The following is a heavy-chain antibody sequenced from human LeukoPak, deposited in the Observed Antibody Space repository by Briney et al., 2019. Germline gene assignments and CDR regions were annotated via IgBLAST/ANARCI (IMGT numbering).Heavy chain of an antibody. V-gene: IGHV3-21*01. CDR3: ARVEESGAGFFWFDP. J-gene: IGHJ5*02. Sequence: GGSLRLSCAASGFTFSSYSMNWVRQAPGKGLEWVSSISSSSSYIYYADSVKGRFTISRDNAKNSLYLQMNSLRAEDAAVYYCARVEESGAGFFWFDPWGQGTLVTVSS. CDR2: ISSSSSYI. CDR1: GFTFSSYS. D-gene: IGHD3-10*01.